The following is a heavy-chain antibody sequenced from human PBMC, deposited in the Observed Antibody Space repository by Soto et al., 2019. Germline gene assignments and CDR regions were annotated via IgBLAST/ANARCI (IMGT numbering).Heavy chain of an antibody. CDR3: ARGFDYDILTGYYTNWFDP. D-gene: IGHD3-9*01. CDR2: VYYSGST. J-gene: IGHJ5*02. Sequence: PSETLSLTCTVSGGSISNFYWSWIRQPPGKGLEWIGYVYYSGSTNYNPSLKSRVTFSVDTSKNQFSLKLSSVTAADTAVYYCARGFDYDILTGYYTNWFDPWGQGTLVTVSS. CDR1: GGSISNFY. V-gene: IGHV4-59*08.